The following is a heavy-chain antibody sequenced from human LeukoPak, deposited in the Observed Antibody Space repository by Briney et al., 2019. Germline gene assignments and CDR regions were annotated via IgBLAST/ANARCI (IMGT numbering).Heavy chain of an antibody. V-gene: IGHV1-18*01. Sequence: VASVKVSCKASGYTFTSYGISWVRQAPGQGLEWMGWISAYNGNTNYAQKLQGRVTMTTDTSASTAYMELRSLRSDDTAVYYCARDRSPFRDAFDIWGQGTMVTVSS. J-gene: IGHJ3*02. CDR1: GYTFTSYG. CDR3: ARDRSPFRDAFDI. CDR2: ISAYNGNT. D-gene: IGHD3-16*01.